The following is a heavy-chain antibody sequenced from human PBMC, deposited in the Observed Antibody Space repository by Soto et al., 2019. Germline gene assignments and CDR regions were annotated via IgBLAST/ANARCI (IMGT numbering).Heavy chain of an antibody. CDR1: GDYIHVGGYY. V-gene: IGHV4-30-4*01. Sequence: PXETLSLTCSVAGDYIHVGGYYWTWIRQRPGKGLEWMGYIYYTGKTYYNPSLESRLTMSVDRSKNQFSLRLTSVTAADTAVYFCGRDLTSNANCIDPWGQGTLVTVSS. J-gene: IGHJ5*02. D-gene: IGHD2-2*01. CDR2: IYYTGKT. CDR3: GRDLTSNANCIDP.